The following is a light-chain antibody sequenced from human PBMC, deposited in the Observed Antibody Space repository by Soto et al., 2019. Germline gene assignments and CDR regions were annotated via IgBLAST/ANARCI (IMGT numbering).Light chain of an antibody. CDR3: QQFNSYPST. CDR1: QGISSY. V-gene: IGKV1-9*01. Sequence: IQLTQSPSSLSASVGDRVTITCRASQGISSYLAWYQQKAGKAPKLLIYAASTLQSGVPSRFSGSGSGTDFTLTISSLQPEDFATYYCQQFNSYPSTVGGGTKVEIK. J-gene: IGKJ4*01. CDR2: AAS.